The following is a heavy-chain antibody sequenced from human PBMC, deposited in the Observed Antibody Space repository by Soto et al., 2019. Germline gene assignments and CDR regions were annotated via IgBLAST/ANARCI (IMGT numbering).Heavy chain of an antibody. CDR2: IYFSGST. J-gene: IGHJ4*02. CDR1: GVSISNTSYY. CDR3: ARHGSY. V-gene: IGHV4-39*01. Sequence: SETLSLTCTVSGVSISNTSYYWGWIRQPPGKGLEWIGTIYFSGSTFYNPSLKSRLTISVDTSKNQFSLRLSSVTAADTAVYYCARHGSYWGQGTLVTVSS.